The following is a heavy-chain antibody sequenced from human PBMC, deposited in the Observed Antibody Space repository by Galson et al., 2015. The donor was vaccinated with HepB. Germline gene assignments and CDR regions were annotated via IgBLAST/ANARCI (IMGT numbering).Heavy chain of an antibody. CDR1: GGSISGFY. Sequence: SETLSLTCSVSGGSISGFYWTWIRQPPGQGLEWIGYVYYSGSTNYNPSLESLVTLSVDTSKSQFSLRLRSVTAADTAVYYCARHHETGARYYGMDVWGQGTTVTVSS. J-gene: IGHJ6*02. V-gene: IGHV4-59*08. CDR3: ARHHETGARYYGMDV. CDR2: VYYSGST. D-gene: IGHD3-16*01.